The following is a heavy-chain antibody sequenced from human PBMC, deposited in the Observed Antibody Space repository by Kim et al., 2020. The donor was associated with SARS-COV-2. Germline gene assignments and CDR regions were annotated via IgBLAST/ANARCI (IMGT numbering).Heavy chain of an antibody. CDR2: ITSSGSTI. J-gene: IGHJ3*02. CDR1: GFTFSSYS. V-gene: IGHV3-21*01. Sequence: GGSLRLSCAASGFTFSSYSMNWVRQAPGKGLEWVSSITSSGSTIYYADSVKGRFTISRDNAKNSMYLQMNSLRAEDTAVYYCANDDAWELTPAWAFDIWGQGTLVTVSS. CDR3: ANDDAWELTPAWAFDI. D-gene: IGHD1-26*01.